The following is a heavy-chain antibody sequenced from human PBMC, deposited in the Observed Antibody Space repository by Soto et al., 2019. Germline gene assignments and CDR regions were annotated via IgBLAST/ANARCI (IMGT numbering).Heavy chain of an antibody. CDR3: ASIGGRGVRDYYYYYGMDV. V-gene: IGHV3-21*01. CDR1: GFTFSSYS. CDR2: ISSSSSYI. D-gene: IGHD3-10*01. Sequence: EVQLVESGGGLVKPGGSLRLSCAASGFTFSSYSMNWVRQAPGKGLEWVSSISSSSSYIYYADSVKGRFTISRDNAKNSLQLQMNSLRVEATAVYYCASIGGRGVRDYYYYYGMDVWGQGTTVTVSS. J-gene: IGHJ6*02.